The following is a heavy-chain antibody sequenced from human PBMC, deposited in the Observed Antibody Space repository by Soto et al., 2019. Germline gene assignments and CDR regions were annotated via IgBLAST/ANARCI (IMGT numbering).Heavy chain of an antibody. CDR2: ISSGSVTI. V-gene: IGHV3-48*01. J-gene: IGHJ4*02. Sequence: PGGSLRLSCAASGFTFSSHNMNWVRQAPGKGLEWLSYISSGSVTIYYADSVKGRFTISRDNAKNSLFLQMNSLRAEDTAVYYCAPTPYCSGANCFSGYWGQGTLVTVAS. CDR3: APTPYCSGANCFSGY. CDR1: GFTFSSHN. D-gene: IGHD2-15*01.